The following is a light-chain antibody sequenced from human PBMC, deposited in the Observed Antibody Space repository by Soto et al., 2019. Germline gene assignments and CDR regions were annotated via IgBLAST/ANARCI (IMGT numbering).Light chain of an antibody. V-gene: IGKV1-33*01. Sequence: DIQMTQSPSSLSASVGDSVTITCQATQDITNYLNWYQQKPGKAPKLLIYDASNLATGVPSRFSGSGSGTDFSFTISSRQPEDLATYYCQQYGNLPLTFGGGTKVEIK. CDR1: QDITNY. J-gene: IGKJ4*01. CDR3: QQYGNLPLT. CDR2: DAS.